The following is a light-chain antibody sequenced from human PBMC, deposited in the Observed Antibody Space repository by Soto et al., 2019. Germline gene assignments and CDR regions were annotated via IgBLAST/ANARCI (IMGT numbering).Light chain of an antibody. Sequence: DIVLTQSPGTLSLSPGERATLSCRASQSVSSSYLAWYQKTPGQAPRLLIYGASSRATGIPDRFSGSGSGTDFTLTISRLEPQDVSVYYCQQHGSSPLTFGGGTKVEIK. CDR1: QSVSSSY. CDR2: GAS. J-gene: IGKJ4*01. V-gene: IGKV3-20*01. CDR3: QQHGSSPLT.